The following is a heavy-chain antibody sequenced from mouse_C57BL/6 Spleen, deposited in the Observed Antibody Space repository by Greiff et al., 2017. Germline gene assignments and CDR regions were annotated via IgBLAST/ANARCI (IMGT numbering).Heavy chain of an antibody. CDR3: ARSGYDYDASFDY. J-gene: IGHJ2*01. CDR1: GYTFTSYW. CDR2: IDPSDSET. Sequence: QVQLQQPGAELVRPGSSVKLSCKASGYTFTSYWMHWVKQRPLQGLEWIGNIDPSDSETHYNQKFKDKATLTVDKSSSTASMQLSSLPSEESSVYYCARSGYDYDASFDYWGQGTTLTVSS. D-gene: IGHD2-4*01. V-gene: IGHV1-52*01.